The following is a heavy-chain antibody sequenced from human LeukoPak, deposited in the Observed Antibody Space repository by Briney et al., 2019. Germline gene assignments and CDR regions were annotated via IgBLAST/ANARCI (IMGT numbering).Heavy chain of an antibody. D-gene: IGHD3-10*01. Sequence: GGSLRLSCAASGFTFSSYAMNWVRQAPGKGLEWVSVISTRSDSIYYADAVKGRFTISRDNSKNTVYLQMNSLRAEDTAVYFCAKAAYFYGSGSYYNDYWGQGTLVTVSS. CDR3: AKAAYFYGSGSYYNDY. J-gene: IGHJ4*02. CDR2: ISTRSDSI. CDR1: GFTFSSYA. V-gene: IGHV3-23*01.